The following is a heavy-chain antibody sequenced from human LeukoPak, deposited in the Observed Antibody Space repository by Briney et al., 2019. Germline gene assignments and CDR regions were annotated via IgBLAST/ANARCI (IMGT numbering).Heavy chain of an antibody. V-gene: IGHV3-21*04. CDR2: ISSSSSYI. Sequence: PGGSLRLSCAASGFTFSSYSMNWVRQAPGKGLEWVSSISSSSSYIYYADSVKGRFTISRDNAKNSLYLQMNSLRAEDTALYYCAKEGPYSSGWYYFDYWGQGTLVTVSS. CDR3: AKEGPYSSGWYYFDY. CDR1: GFTFSSYS. J-gene: IGHJ4*02. D-gene: IGHD6-19*01.